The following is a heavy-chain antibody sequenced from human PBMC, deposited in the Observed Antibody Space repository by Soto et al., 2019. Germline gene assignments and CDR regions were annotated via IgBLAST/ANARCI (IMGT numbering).Heavy chain of an antibody. CDR1: GFTFSSYW. V-gene: IGHV3-74*01. J-gene: IGHJ1*01. CDR2: ISTDASST. CDR3: ARLPNKSPQN. Sequence: EVHLVESGGGLVQPGGSLRLSCAASGFTFSSYWIHWVRQAPGKGLVWVSSISTDASSTSYADPVKGRFTISRDNAKNTLYLQMNSVRAEDTAVYYCARLPNKSPQNWGQGTLVIVSP.